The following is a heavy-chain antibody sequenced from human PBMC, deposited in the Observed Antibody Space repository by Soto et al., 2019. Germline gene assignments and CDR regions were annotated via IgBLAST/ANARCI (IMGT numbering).Heavy chain of an antibody. Sequence: EVQLVESGGGLVQPGGSLRLSCAASGFTFSSYWMSWVRQAPGKGLEWVANIKQDGSEKYYVDSVKGRFNISRDNAKNSLYLQMNSLRAEDTAVYYCARGGGVVVAATRNYYMDVWGKGTTVTVSS. CDR1: GFTFSSYW. CDR2: IKQDGSEK. J-gene: IGHJ6*03. CDR3: ARGGGVVVAATRNYYMDV. V-gene: IGHV3-7*01. D-gene: IGHD2-15*01.